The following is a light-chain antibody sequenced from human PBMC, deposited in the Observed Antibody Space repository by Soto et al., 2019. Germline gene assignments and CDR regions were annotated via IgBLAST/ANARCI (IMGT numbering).Light chain of an antibody. CDR2: GAS. CDR3: QQYTTSPPAYT. CDR1: QSVSSSY. Sequence: EIVLTQSPGTLSLSPGERATLSCRASQSVSSSYLAWYQQKPGQAPRLLIYGASSMATGVPDRFSGSGSGTDFSLTISRLEPEDFAVYYCQQYTTSPPAYTFGQGTKLEIK. V-gene: IGKV3-20*01. J-gene: IGKJ2*01.